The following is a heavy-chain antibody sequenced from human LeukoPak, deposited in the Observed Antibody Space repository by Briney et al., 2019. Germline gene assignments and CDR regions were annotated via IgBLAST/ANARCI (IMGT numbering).Heavy chain of an antibody. CDR2: INTDGTST. Sequence: GGSLRLSCVASGFTFSSYWMHWVRQAPGKGPVWVSRINTDGTSTNYADSVKGRFTISRDNAKNTLYLQMNSLRAEDTAVYYCARERFDPWGQGTLVTVSS. CDR1: GFTFSSYW. J-gene: IGHJ5*02. V-gene: IGHV3-74*01. CDR3: ARERFDP.